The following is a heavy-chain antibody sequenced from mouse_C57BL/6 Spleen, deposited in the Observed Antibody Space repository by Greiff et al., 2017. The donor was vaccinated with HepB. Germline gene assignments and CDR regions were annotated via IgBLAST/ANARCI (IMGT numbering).Heavy chain of an antibody. D-gene: IGHD2-1*01. CDR3: EDGNGY. V-gene: IGHV1-26*01. CDR2: INPNNGGT. J-gene: IGHJ2*01. CDR1: GYTFTDYY. Sequence: EVKLQQSGPELVKPGASVKISCKASGYTFTDYYMNWVKQSHGKSLEWIGDINPNNGGTSYNQKFKGKATLTVDKSSSTAYMELRSLTSEDSAVYYCEDGNGYWGQGTTLTVSS.